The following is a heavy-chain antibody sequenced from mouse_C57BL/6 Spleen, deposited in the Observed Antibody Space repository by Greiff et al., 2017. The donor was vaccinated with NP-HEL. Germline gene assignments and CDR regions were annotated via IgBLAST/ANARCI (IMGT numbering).Heavy chain of an antibody. Sequence: MESCKASGYTFTSYWMHWVKQRPGQGLEWIGEIDPSDSYTNYNQKFKGKSTLTVDKSSSTAYMQLSSLTSEDSAVYYCARSGGSSGPFDYWGQGTTLTVSS. CDR3: ARSGGSSGPFDY. D-gene: IGHD3-2*02. V-gene: IGHV1-69*01. CDR1: GYTFTSYW. J-gene: IGHJ2*01. CDR2: IDPSDSYT.